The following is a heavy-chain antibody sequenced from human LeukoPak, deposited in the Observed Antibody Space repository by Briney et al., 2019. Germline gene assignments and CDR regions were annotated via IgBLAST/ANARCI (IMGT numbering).Heavy chain of an antibody. CDR2: INSDGSST. D-gene: IGHD3-22*01. J-gene: IGHJ4*02. Sequence: PGGSLRLSCAASGFTFSSYWMHWVRQAPGKGLVWVSRINSDGSSTNYADSVKGRFTISRDYAKNTLFLQMNSLRAEDTAVYYCARGGYYDSSGYHYSVSFDYWGQGTLVTVPS. CDR1: GFTFSSYW. CDR3: ARGGYYDSSGYHYSVSFDY. V-gene: IGHV3-74*01.